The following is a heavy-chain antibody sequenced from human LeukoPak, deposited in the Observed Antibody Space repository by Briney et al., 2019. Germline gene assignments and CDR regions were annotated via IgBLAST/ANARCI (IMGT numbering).Heavy chain of an antibody. CDR1: GGSISSYY. D-gene: IGHD5-18*01. J-gene: IGHJ6*03. CDR3: ARDRVAGDTAMTYYYYYYMDV. V-gene: IGHV4-4*07. Sequence: SETLSLTCTVSGGSISSYYWSWIRQPAGKGLEWIGRIYTSGSTNYNPSLKSRVTMSVDTSKNQFSLKLSSVTAADTAVYYCARDRVAGDTAMTYYYYYYMDVWGKGTTVTISS. CDR2: IYTSGST.